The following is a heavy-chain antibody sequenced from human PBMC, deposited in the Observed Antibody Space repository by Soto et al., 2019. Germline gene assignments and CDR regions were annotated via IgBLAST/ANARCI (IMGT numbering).Heavy chain of an antibody. Sequence: GGSLRLSCAASGFTFSSYWMSWVRQAPGKGLEWVANIKQDGSEKYYVDSVKGRFTISRDNAKNSLYLQMNSLRAEDTAVYYCARGPRQWLATRSFDYWGQGTLVTVSS. CDR1: GFTFSSYW. D-gene: IGHD6-19*01. V-gene: IGHV3-7*05. CDR2: IKQDGSEK. CDR3: ARGPRQWLATRSFDY. J-gene: IGHJ4*02.